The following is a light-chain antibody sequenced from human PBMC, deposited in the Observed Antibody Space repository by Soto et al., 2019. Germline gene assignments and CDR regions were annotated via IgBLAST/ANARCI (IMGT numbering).Light chain of an antibody. J-gene: IGKJ5*01. CDR2: AAS. Sequence: AIRMPQSPSSLSASTGDRFTITCRASQGISSYLAWYQQKPGKAPKLLIYAASTLQSGVPSRFSGSGSGTDFTLTISCLQSEDFATYYCQQYYSYPLTFGGGTRLEIK. CDR3: QQYYSYPLT. CDR1: QGISSY. V-gene: IGKV1-8*01.